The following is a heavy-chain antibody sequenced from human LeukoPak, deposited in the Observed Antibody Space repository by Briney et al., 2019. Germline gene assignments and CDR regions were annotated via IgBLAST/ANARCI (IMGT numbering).Heavy chain of an antibody. J-gene: IGHJ4*02. D-gene: IGHD3-22*01. V-gene: IGHV3-23*01. CDR3: ARPPYYSDSTAYSY. Sequence: PGGPLRLSCAASGFIFSSYAMSWVRQAPGKGLEWVSGISGGGGYTYYADSVKGRFTISRDNSKNTLYLQMSSLTAEDTAIYYCARPPYYSDSTAYSYWGQGTLVTVSS. CDR2: ISGGGGYT. CDR1: GFIFSSYA.